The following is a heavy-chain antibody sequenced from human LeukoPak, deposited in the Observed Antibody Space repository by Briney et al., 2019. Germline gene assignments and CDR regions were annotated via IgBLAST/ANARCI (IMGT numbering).Heavy chain of an antibody. J-gene: IGHJ4*02. V-gene: IGHV3-9*01. CDR3: ATYDY. CDR2: ISWNSGTI. CDR1: GFTFDDYA. Sequence: GGSLRLSCAASGFTFDDYAMHWVRQAPGKGLEWVSGISWNSGTIYYADSVKGRFTISRDNAKNSLYLQMNSLRAEDTAVYYCATYDYWGQGTLVTVSS.